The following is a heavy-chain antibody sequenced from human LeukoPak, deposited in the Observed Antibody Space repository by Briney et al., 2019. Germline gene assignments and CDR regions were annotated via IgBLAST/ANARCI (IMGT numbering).Heavy chain of an antibody. D-gene: IGHD6-19*01. V-gene: IGHV5-51*01. CDR1: GYSFTSYW. CDR3: ARLGEGPPLLIAVAGTRSYYYYGMDV. CDR2: IYPGDSDT. Sequence: GESLKISCKGSGYSFTSYWIGWVRQMPGKGLEWMGIIYPGDSDTRYSPSFQGQVTISADKSISTAYLQWSSLKASDTAMYYCARLGEGPPLLIAVAGTRSYYYYGMDVWGQGTTVTVSS. J-gene: IGHJ6*02.